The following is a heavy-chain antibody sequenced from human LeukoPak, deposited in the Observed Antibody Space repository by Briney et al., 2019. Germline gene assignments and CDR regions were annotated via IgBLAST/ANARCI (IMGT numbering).Heavy chain of an antibody. CDR1: GFTFSTYW. CDR3: ARGDKFSGDY. V-gene: IGHV3-7*04. D-gene: IGHD2-15*01. CDR2: IHQDGNEK. J-gene: IGHJ4*02. Sequence: GSLRLSCATSGFTFSTYWMSWVRQAPGKGLEWVANIHQDGNEKYYVDSVKGRFTVSRDNAKNSLYLQMNSLRAEDTAVYYCARGDKFSGDYWGQGTLVTVSS.